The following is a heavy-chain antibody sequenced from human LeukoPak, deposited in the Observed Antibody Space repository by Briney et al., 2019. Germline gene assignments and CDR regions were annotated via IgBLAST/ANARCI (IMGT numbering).Heavy chain of an antibody. CDR2: FDPEDGET. CDR3: ATVGGRQKGSSWYSLDY. D-gene: IGHD6-13*01. J-gene: IGHJ4*02. V-gene: IGHV1-24*01. CDR1: GYTLTELS. Sequence: ASVKVSCKVSGYTLTELSMHWVRQAPGKGLEWMGGFDPEDGETIYAQKFQGRVTMTEDTSTDTAYMELSSLRSEGTAVYYCATVGGRQKGSSWYSLDYWGQGTLVTVSS.